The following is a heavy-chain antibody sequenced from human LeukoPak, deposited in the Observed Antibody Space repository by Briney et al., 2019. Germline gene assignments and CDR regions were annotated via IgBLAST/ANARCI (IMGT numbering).Heavy chain of an antibody. Sequence: GGSLRLSCAASGFTFSSYWMSWVRQAPGKGLEWVANIKQDGSEKYYVDSVKGRFTISRDNAKNSLYLQMNSLRAEDMAVYYCARDSLYDSSGYSPKFDYWGQGTLVTVSS. V-gene: IGHV3-7*01. D-gene: IGHD3-22*01. CDR3: ARDSLYDSSGYSPKFDY. CDR1: GFTFSSYW. J-gene: IGHJ4*02. CDR2: IKQDGSEK.